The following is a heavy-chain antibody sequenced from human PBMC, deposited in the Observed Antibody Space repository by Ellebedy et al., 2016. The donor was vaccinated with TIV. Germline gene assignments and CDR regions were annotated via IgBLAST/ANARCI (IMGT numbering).Heavy chain of an antibody. CDR2: IIPIFGTA. CDR3: ARGSAPNYYDSSGAALYYYYYGMDV. Sequence: AASVKVSCKASGGTFSSYAISWVRQAPGQGLEWMGGIIPIFGTANYAQKFQGRVTITADESTSTAYMELSSLRSEDTAVYYCARGSAPNYYDSSGAALYYYYYGMDVWGQGTTVTVSS. J-gene: IGHJ6*02. CDR1: GGTFSSYA. V-gene: IGHV1-69*13. D-gene: IGHD3-22*01.